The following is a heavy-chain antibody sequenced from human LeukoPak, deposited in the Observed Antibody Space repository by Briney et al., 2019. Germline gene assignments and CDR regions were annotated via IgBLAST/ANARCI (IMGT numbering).Heavy chain of an antibody. V-gene: IGHV3-23*01. CDR3: AKDAKYVFFDY. Sequence: GGSLRLSCAASGFTFSDAWMTWVRQAPGKGLEWVSAISGSGGSTYYADSVKGRFTVSRDNSKNTLYLQMNSLRAEDTAVYYCAKDAKYVFFDYWGQGTLVTVSS. CDR2: ISGSGGST. J-gene: IGHJ4*02. D-gene: IGHD4/OR15-4a*01. CDR1: GFTFSDAW.